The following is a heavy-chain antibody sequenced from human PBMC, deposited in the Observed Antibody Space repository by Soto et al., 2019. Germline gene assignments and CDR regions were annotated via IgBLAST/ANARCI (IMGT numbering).Heavy chain of an antibody. CDR3: ARPHIGRMMNPDY. CDR1: VGSVTTGGYY. D-gene: IGHD3-16*01. J-gene: IGHJ4*02. Sequence: NPSETLSLTCTFSVGSVTTGGYYCSWIRRRPWEGLEWIGCIHNTGETYYKPSLKSRPTISLDKSKDQFSLRLTSVTAADTAVYYCARPHIGRMMNPDYLGLGTLVKVS. V-gene: IGHV4-31*02. CDR2: IHNTGET.